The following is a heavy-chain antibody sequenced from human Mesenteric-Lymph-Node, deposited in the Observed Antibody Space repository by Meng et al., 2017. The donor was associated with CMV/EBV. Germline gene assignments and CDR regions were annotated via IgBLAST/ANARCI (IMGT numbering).Heavy chain of an antibody. CDR2: ISGSGGST. V-gene: IGHV3-23*01. Sequence: GGSLRLSCAASGFTFSSYSMNWVRQAPGKGLKWVSTISGSGGSTDYADSVKGRFTISRDNSKSTLYLQMNSLRIEDTAVYYCVKDYYGSGSYPAFDIWGQGTMVTVSS. J-gene: IGHJ3*02. CDR3: VKDYYGSGSYPAFDI. CDR1: GFTFSSYS. D-gene: IGHD3-10*01.